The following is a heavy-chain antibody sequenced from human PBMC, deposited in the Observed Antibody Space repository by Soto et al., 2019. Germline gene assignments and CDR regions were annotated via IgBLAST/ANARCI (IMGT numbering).Heavy chain of an antibody. CDR1: GFTFSGYA. CDR3: AKFGIRWELLYYFDY. V-gene: IGHV3-23*01. D-gene: IGHD1-26*01. Sequence: PGGSLRLSYAASGFTFSGYAMSWVRQAPGKGLEWVSAISGSGGSTYYADSVKGRFTISRDNSKNTLYLQMNSLRAEDTAVYYCAKFGIRWELLYYFDYWGQGTLVTVSS. CDR2: ISGSGGST. J-gene: IGHJ4*02.